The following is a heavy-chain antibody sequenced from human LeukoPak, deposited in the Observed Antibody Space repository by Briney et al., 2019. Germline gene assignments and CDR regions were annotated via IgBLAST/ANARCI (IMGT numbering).Heavy chain of an antibody. CDR1: GFTVSSNY. CDR2: IYSGGST. CDR3: ARGWYSSSWYLDY. J-gene: IGHJ4*02. D-gene: IGHD6-13*01. Sequence: PGRSLRLSCAASGFTVSSNYMSWVRQAPGKGLEWVSVIYSGGSTYYADSVKGRFTISRDNSKNTLYLQMNSLRAEDTAVYYCARGWYSSSWYLDYWGQGTLVTVSS. V-gene: IGHV3-66*02.